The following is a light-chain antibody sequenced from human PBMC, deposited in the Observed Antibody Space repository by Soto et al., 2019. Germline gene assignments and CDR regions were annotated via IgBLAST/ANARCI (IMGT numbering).Light chain of an antibody. CDR1: SSDVGGYNY. V-gene: IGLV2-14*01. CDR2: DVS. Sequence: QSVLTQPASVSGSPGQSITISCTGTSSDVGGYNYVCWYQQHPGKAPKRMIYDVSNRPSGVSNRFSCRTSGNTASLSISGLQAEDEADYYCSSYTSSSTRVFGTGTKVTVL. CDR3: SSYTSSSTRV. J-gene: IGLJ1*01.